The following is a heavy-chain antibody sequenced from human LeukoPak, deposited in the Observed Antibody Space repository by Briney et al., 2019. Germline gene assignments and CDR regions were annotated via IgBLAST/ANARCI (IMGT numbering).Heavy chain of an antibody. D-gene: IGHD6-13*01. J-gene: IGHJ4*02. CDR2: LYNSVIT. Sequence: SETLSLTCTVSGGSASTYYWSWIRQPPGKGLEWIGYLYNSVITNSIPSLKSRVTISLDTSRNQVSLRLSSVTAADTAVYYCARDHSGYSSSWYGYWGQGTLVTVSS. CDR1: GGSASTYY. CDR3: ARDHSGYSSSWYGY. V-gene: IGHV4-59*02.